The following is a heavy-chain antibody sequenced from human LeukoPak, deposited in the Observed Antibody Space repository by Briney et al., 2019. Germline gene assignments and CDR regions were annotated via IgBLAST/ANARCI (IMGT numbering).Heavy chain of an antibody. CDR2: ISSSSSYI. J-gene: IGHJ4*02. Sequence: PGGSLRLSCAASGFTFSSYSMNWVRQAPGKGLEWVSSISSSSSYIYYADSVKGRFTISRDNAKNSLYLQMNSLRAEDTAVYYCARGLYCSGGSCYRVAYFDYWGQGTLVTVSS. V-gene: IGHV3-21*01. CDR1: GFTFSSYS. D-gene: IGHD2-15*01. CDR3: ARGLYCSGGSCYRVAYFDY.